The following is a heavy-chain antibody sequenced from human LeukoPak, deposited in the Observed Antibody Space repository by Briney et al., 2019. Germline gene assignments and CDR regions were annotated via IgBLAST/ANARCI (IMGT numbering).Heavy chain of an antibody. CDR1: GYSLPQLS. V-gene: IGHV1-24*01. CDR2: FDPEDDDT. J-gene: IGHJ4*02. Sequence: ASVKLACHVSGYSLPQLSMQLVRQAPGKGLQWMVGFDPEDDDTIYAQKFQGRVTMTEDTSTDTAYMELSSLRSEDTAVYYCATDRRLLVLLWFGELGYWGQGTLVTVSS. CDR3: ATDRRLLVLLWFGELGY. D-gene: IGHD3-10*01.